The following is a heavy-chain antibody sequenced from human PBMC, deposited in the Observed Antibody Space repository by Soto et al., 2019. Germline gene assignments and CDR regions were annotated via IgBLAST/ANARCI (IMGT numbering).Heavy chain of an antibody. J-gene: IGHJ6*02. CDR3: ARRYFDWLQFPLYYYYGMDV. Sequence: QVQLVQSGAEVKKPGSSVKVSCKASGGTLRSHGISWVRQAPGQGLEWMGEIIPIFGTANAAKKFQVRVTITADKSTSTAYMELSSLRSEDTAVYYCARRYFDWLQFPLYYYYGMDVWGQGTTVTVSS. D-gene: IGHD3-9*01. V-gene: IGHV1-69*06. CDR1: GGTLRSHG. CDR2: IIPIFGTA.